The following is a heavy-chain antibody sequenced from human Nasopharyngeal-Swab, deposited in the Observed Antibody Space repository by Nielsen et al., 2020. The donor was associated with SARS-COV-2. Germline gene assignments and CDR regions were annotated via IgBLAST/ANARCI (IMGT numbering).Heavy chain of an antibody. D-gene: IGHD5-12*01. CDR1: GIIFRSYW. CDR2: INSVGSAT. Sequence: LSLTCAASGIIFRSYWMHWVRQAPGKGLVWVSRINSVGSATDYADSVKGRFTISRDNAKNMLYLQMNSLRSDDTAVYYCAGGSGYPNPTLDYWGQGTLVTVSS. CDR3: AGGSGYPNPTLDY. V-gene: IGHV3-74*01. J-gene: IGHJ4*02.